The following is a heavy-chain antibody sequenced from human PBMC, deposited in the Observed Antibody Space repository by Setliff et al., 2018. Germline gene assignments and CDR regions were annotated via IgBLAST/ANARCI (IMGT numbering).Heavy chain of an antibody. CDR3: ARSPLWFGELFFDY. CDR2: INSSSSTYI. CDR1: GFTFSSYN. J-gene: IGHJ4*02. D-gene: IGHD3-10*01. V-gene: IGHV3-21*05. Sequence: GGSLRLSCAASGFTFSSYNMDWVRQAPGKGLEWVSYINSSSSTYINYADSVKGRFTISRDNAKNSLYLQMNSLRAEDTAVYYCARSPLWFGELFFDYWGQGTLVTVSS.